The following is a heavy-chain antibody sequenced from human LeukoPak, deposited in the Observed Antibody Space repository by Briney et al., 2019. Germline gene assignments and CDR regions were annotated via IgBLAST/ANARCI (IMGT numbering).Heavy chain of an antibody. CDR3: ARWGAGATIDY. CDR1: GSSFSSYG. V-gene: IGHV3-33*07. J-gene: IGHJ4*02. D-gene: IGHD1-26*01. CDR2: IWYDGSNQ. Sequence: GGSLRLSCAASGSSFSSYGIYWVRQAPGKGLEWVAVIWYDGSNQYYADSVKGRFTISRDNSGNTAYLQMNSLRVEDTAVYFCARWGAGATIDYWGQGTLVTVSS.